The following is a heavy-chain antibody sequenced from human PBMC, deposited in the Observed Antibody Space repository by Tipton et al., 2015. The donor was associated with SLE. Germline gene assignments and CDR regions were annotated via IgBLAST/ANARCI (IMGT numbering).Heavy chain of an antibody. Sequence: QSGAEVKKPGASVKVACKASGYTFSNYYMHWVRQAPGQGLEWMGWISAYNGNTNYAQKLQGRVTMTTDTSTSTAYMELSSLRSEDTAVYYCARGYSSGWYSYYYYMDVWGQGTTVTVSS. D-gene: IGHD6-19*01. V-gene: IGHV1-18*04. CDR3: ARGYSSGWYSYYYYMDV. CDR1: GYTFSNYY. J-gene: IGHJ6*03. CDR2: ISAYNGNT.